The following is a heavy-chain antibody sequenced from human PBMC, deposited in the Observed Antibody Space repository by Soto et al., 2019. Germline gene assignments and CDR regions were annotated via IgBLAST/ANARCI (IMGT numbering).Heavy chain of an antibody. CDR3: TSSRFLEWLLPNEDYYYYGMDV. CDR2: IRSKANSYAT. V-gene: IGHV3-73*01. D-gene: IGHD3-3*01. Sequence: GSLRLSCAVSGFTFSGSAMHWVRQASGKGLEWVGRIRSKANSYATAYAASVKGRFTISRDDSKNTAYLQMNSLKTEDTAVYYCTSSRFLEWLLPNEDYYYYGMDVWGQGTTVTVSS. CDR1: GFTFSGSA. J-gene: IGHJ6*02.